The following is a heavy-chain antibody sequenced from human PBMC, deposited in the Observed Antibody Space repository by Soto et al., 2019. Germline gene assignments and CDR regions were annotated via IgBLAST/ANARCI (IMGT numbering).Heavy chain of an antibody. D-gene: IGHD2-2*02. J-gene: IGHJ4*02. CDR3: ARAIRYVVDY. CDR2: IWYDGSNK. V-gene: IGHV3-33*01. Sequence: PGGSLRLSCAASGFTFSSYGMHWVRQAPGKGLEWVAVIWYDGSNKYYADSVKGRFTISRDNSKNTLYPQMNSLRAEDTAVYYCARAIRYVVDYWGQGTLVTVSS. CDR1: GFTFSSYG.